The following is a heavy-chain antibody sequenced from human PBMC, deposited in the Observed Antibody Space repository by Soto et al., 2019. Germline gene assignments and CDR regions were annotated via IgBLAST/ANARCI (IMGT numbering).Heavy chain of an antibody. Sequence: QVQLVESGGGVVQPGRSLRLSCAASGFTFSSYGIHWVRQAPGKGLEWVAVISYDGSNKYYADSVKGRFTISRDNSKNTLYLQMNSLRAEDTAVYHCAKETYSGPLDYWGQGTLVTVSS. V-gene: IGHV3-30*18. CDR3: AKETYSGPLDY. CDR2: ISYDGSNK. CDR1: GFTFSSYG. D-gene: IGHD2-15*01. J-gene: IGHJ4*02.